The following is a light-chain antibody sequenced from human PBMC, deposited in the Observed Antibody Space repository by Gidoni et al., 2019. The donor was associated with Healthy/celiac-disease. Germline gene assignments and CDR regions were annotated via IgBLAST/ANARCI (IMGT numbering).Light chain of an antibody. CDR3: QRYNRFTWA. CDR1: QSISSW. CDR2: KAS. J-gene: IGKJ1*01. Sequence: DIQMTQSPSTLSASVGDRVTITCRASQSISSWLAWYQQKPRKAPKLLIYKASSLESGVPSRFSGSGSGREFTLTSSSLQPDDFATYYCQRYNRFTWAFGQGTKVEIK. V-gene: IGKV1-5*03.